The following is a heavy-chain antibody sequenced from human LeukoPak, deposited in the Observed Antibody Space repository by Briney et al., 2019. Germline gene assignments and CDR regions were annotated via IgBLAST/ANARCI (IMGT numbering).Heavy chain of an antibody. CDR3: AREPRPCERGSYIHY. CDR1: AFTFSSYA. V-gene: IGHV3-7*01. CDR2: IKQDGSEK. Sequence: GGSLRLSCAASAFTFSSYAMSWVRQAPGKGLEWVANIKQDGSEKYYVDSVKGRFTISRDNAKNSLYLQMNSLRAEDTAVYYCAREPRPCERGSYIHYWGRGTLVTVSS. J-gene: IGHJ4*02. D-gene: IGHD3-3*01.